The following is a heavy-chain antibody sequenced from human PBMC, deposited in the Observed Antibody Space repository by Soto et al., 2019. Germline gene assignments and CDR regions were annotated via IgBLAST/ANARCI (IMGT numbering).Heavy chain of an antibody. J-gene: IGHJ6*02. CDR2: ISAYNGNT. CDR3: ARMGDVPYYYYGMDV. Sequence: ASVKVSCKASGYTFTSYAMHWVRQAPGQRLEWMGWISAYNGNTNYAPKLQGRITMTTDTSTTTAYMELRSLRSDDTAVYYCARMGDVPYYYYGMDVWGQGTTVTVSS. CDR1: GYTFTSYA. V-gene: IGHV1-18*01. D-gene: IGHD3-16*01.